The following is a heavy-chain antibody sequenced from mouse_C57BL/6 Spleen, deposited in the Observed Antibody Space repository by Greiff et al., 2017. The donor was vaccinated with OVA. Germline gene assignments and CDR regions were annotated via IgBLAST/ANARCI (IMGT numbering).Heavy chain of an antibody. V-gene: IGHV5-6*02. CDR2: ISSGGSYT. CDR1: GFTFSSYG. J-gene: IGHJ4*01. CDR3: ARRGAGYAMDY. Sequence: EVKLVESGGDLVKPGGSLKLSCAASGFTFSSYGMSWVHQTPDKRLEWVATISSGGSYTYYPDSVKGRFTISRDNAKNTLYLQMSSLKSEDTAMYYCARRGAGYAMDYWGQGTSVTVSS.